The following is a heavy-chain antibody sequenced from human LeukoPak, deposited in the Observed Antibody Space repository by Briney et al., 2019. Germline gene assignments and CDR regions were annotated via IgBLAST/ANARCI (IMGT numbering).Heavy chain of an antibody. J-gene: IGHJ5*02. CDR3: ARRDCSSTSCYIYWFDP. CDR1: GYTFTSYD. V-gene: IGHV1-8*01. CDR2: MNPNSGNT. D-gene: IGHD2-2*02. Sequence: ASVKVSCKASGYTFTSYDINWVRQATGQGLEWMGWMNPNSGNTGYAQKFQGRVTMTRNTSISTAYMELSSLRSEDTAVYYCARRDCSSTSCYIYWFDPWGQGTLVTVSS.